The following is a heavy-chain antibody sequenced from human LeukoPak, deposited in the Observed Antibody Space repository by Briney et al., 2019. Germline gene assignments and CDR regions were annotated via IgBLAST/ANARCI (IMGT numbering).Heavy chain of an antibody. CDR1: GGSISSYY. CDR3: ARAKGIAAAGTSPFDY. V-gene: IGHV4-59*01. D-gene: IGHD6-13*01. Sequence: PSETLSLTCTVSGGSISSYYWSWIRQPPSKGLEGVGYIYYSGSTNYNPSLKSRVTISVDTSKNQFSLKLSSVTAADTAVYYCARAKGIAAAGTSPFDYWGQGTLVTVSS. J-gene: IGHJ4*02. CDR2: IYYSGST.